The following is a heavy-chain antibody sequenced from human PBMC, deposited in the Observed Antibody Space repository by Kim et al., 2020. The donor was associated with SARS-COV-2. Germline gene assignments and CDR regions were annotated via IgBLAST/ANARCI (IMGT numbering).Heavy chain of an antibody. V-gene: IGHV3-23*01. J-gene: IGHJ3*02. CDR2: ISGSGGST. CDR1: GFTFSSYA. Sequence: LSLTCAASGFTFSSYAMTWVRQAPGKGLEWVSGISGSGGSTYYADSVKGRFTISRDNSKNTLYLQVNRLRAEDTALYYCAKVTSTWHRGGLDIWGQG. D-gene: IGHD6-13*01. CDR3: AKVTSTWHRGGLDI.